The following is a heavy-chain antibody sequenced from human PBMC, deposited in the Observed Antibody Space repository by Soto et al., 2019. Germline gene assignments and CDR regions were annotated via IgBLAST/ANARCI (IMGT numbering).Heavy chain of an antibody. CDR3: AGAVPGTARAGPNNDY. CDR1: GFTFTDYA. J-gene: IGHJ4*02. Sequence: QVQLVESGGGVVQPGRSLRLSCAASGFTFTDYAMYWVRQAPGKGLEWVAVTSNDGNFRSYGDSVKGRFTISRDNSKNTLYLQMDSLRPEDTALYYCAGAVPGTARAGPNNDYWGQGTLVTVSS. D-gene: IGHD6-19*01. CDR2: TSNDGNFR. V-gene: IGHV3-30-3*01.